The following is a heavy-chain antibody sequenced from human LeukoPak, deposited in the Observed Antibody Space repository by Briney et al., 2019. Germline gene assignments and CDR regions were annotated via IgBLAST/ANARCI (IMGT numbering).Heavy chain of an antibody. D-gene: IGHD6-13*01. Sequence: GGSLRLSCAASGFTFSSYAMHWVRQAPGKGLEWVAVISYDGSNKYYADSVKGRFTISRDNSKNTLYLQMNSLRAEDTAVYYCARDSAQIHDLAAALGGFDPWGQGTLVTVSS. CDR1: GFTFSSYA. V-gene: IGHV3-30*04. CDR3: ARDSAQIHDLAAALGGFDP. J-gene: IGHJ5*02. CDR2: ISYDGSNK.